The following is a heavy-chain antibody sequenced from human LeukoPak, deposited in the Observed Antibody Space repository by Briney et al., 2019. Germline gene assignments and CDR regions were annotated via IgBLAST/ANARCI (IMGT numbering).Heavy chain of an antibody. CDR2: ISSGTTTI. Sequence: PGGSLRLSCAASGFTFSDYCMSWIRQAPGKGLEWVSYISSGTTTIYYTDSVKGRFTISRDNAKNSLYLQMNSLRAEDTAVYYCATDSYGLRRGFAYWGQGTLVTVSS. D-gene: IGHD5-18*01. CDR3: ATDSYGLRRGFAY. J-gene: IGHJ4*02. V-gene: IGHV3-11*04. CDR1: GFTFSDYC.